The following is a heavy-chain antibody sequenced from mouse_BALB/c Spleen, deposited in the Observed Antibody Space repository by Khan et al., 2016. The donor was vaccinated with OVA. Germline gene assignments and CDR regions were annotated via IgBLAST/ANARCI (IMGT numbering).Heavy chain of an antibody. CDR1: GFTFSTYG. CDR3: ARIAYYYDSEGFAY. J-gene: IGHJ3*01. V-gene: IGHV5-6*01. D-gene: IGHD1-1*01. Sequence: EVKLMESGGDLVKPGGSLKLSCAASGFTFSTYGMSWVRQTPDKRLEWVATVSSGGHYTYYPDTVKGRFTISRDNAKNTLYLQMSSLKSEDTAMFYCARIAYYYDSEGFAYWGQGTLVTVSA. CDR2: VSSGGHYT.